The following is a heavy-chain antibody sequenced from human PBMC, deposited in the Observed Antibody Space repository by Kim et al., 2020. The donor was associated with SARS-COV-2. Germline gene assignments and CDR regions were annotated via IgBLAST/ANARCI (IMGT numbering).Heavy chain of an antibody. D-gene: IGHD5-18*01. J-gene: IGHJ3*02. CDR1: GGSISSSSYY. Sequence: SETLSLTCTVSGGSISSSSYYWGWIRQPPGKGLEWIGSIYYSGSTYYNPSLKSRVTISVDTSKNQFSLKLSSVTAADTAVYYCARPDTAMEGAFDIWGQGTMVTVSS. CDR2: IYYSGST. CDR3: ARPDTAMEGAFDI. V-gene: IGHV4-39*01.